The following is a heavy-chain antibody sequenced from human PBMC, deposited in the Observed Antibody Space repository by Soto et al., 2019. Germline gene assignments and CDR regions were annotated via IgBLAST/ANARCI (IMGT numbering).Heavy chain of an antibody. CDR1: GYRFTSYW. J-gene: IGHJ5*02. D-gene: IGHD3-22*01. V-gene: IGHV5-51*01. CDR2: IFPSDSDT. CDR3: ARTDPSGYFNCFDR. Sequence: LVESLKISCRTSGYRFTSYWIGWVRQMPGKGLEGMGIIFPSDSDTRYSPSFQGQVTISADRSTSTVFLQSASLKASDTAVCFCARTDPSGYFNCFDRWGKG.